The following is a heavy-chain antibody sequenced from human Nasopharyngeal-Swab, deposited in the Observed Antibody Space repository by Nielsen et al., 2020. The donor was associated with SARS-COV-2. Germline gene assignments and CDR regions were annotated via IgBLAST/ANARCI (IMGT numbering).Heavy chain of an antibody. CDR3: ARDRGIYEYYFDY. V-gene: IGHV1-3*01. D-gene: IGHD5/OR15-5a*01. Sequence: WVRQAPGQRLEWMGWINAGNGNTKYSQKFQGRVTITRDTSASTAYMELSSLRSEDTAVYDCARDRGIYEYYFDYWGQGTLVTVSS. CDR2: INAGNGNT. J-gene: IGHJ4*02.